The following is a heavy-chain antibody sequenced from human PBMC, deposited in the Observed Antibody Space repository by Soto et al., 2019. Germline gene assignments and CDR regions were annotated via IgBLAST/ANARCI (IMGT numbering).Heavy chain of an antibody. D-gene: IGHD3-10*01. CDR3: TRDWEITVSTWSFGGF. CDR1: GGTFSPYT. Sequence: QVQLVQSGAEVKQPESSVKVSCKASGGTFSPYTINWVRQAPGQGLEWMGRIIPFHGVTNYAQKFQARVTITADKSTSTAYMELSGLRFEDTAMYYCTRDWEITVSTWSFGGFWGRGTLVTVSS. J-gene: IGHJ4*02. CDR2: IIPFHGVT. V-gene: IGHV1-69*08.